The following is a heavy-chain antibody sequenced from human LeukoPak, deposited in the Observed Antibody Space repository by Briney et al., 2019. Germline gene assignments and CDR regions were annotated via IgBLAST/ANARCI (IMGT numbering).Heavy chain of an antibody. CDR1: GFTFSSYG. CDR3: ARALDY. V-gene: IGHV3-30*03. J-gene: IGHJ4*02. CDR2: ISYDGSNK. Sequence: GGSLRLSCAASGFTFSSYGMHWVRQAPGKGLERVAVISYDGSNKYYADSVKGRFTISRDNSKNTLYLQMNSLRAEDTAVYYCARALDYWGQGTLVTVSS.